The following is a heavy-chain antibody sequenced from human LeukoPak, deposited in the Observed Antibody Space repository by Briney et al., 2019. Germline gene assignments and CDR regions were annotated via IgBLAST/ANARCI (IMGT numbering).Heavy chain of an antibody. CDR1: GGSISSHY. V-gene: IGHV4-59*11. CDR2: IYYSGSP. J-gene: IGHJ5*02. CDR3: ARDRADYDILTGYYSVKYTWFDP. D-gene: IGHD3-9*01. Sequence: SQTLSLTCTVSGGSISSHYWSWIRQPPGKGLDWIGYIYYSGSPNYNPSLKSRVTISVDTSKNQFSLKLSSVTAADTAVYYCARDRADYDILTGYYSVKYTWFDPWGQGTLVTVSS.